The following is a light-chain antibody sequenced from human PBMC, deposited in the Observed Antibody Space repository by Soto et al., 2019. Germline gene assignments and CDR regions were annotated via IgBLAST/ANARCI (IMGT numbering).Light chain of an antibody. CDR3: QQYNNWPPIT. CDR1: QSISDT. J-gene: IGKJ1*01. Sequence: ETVMTQSAATLSVAPGGRATLSCRASQSISDTLAWYQQKPGQAPRLLIHGASTRATGFPARFSGSGSGTDFTLTISSLQSEDFAVYYCQQYNNWPPITFGQGTKVDIK. CDR2: GAS. V-gene: IGKV3-15*01.